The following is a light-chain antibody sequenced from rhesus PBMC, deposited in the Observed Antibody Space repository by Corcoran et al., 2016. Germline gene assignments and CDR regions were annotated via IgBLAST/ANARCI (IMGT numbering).Light chain of an antibody. V-gene: IGKV1-38*01. J-gene: IGKJ1*01. CDR2: DIS. CDR1: QGISSY. Sequence: DIQLTQSPSSLSASVGDRVTITCRASQGISSYLAWYQQKSGKAPKLLIYDISNLHSGVPSRFSGSGSGTEFTLTISSLRPEDFATYYGQQRNAYPWTFGQGTKVEIK. CDR3: QQRNAYPWT.